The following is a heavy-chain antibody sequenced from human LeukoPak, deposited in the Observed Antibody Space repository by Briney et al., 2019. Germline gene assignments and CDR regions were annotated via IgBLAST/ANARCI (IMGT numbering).Heavy chain of an antibody. CDR1: GFTFSSYT. J-gene: IGHJ4*02. Sequence: PGGSLRLSCAASGFTFSSYTMNWVRQAPGKGLEWVSSISSTSSYIYYADSVKGRFTISRDNSKNTLDLQMNSLRVEDTAIYYCVRGERKTGFDYWGQGTLVTVSS. CDR3: VRGERKTGFDY. CDR2: ISSTSSYI. V-gene: IGHV3-21*04. D-gene: IGHD1-1*01.